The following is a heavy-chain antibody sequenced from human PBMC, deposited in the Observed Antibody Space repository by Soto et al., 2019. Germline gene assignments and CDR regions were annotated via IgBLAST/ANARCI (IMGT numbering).Heavy chain of an antibody. Sequence: SETLSLTCSVSSGSFVGYYWNWIRQSPESVLAWIGEINHSGNTNYNPSLKSRVTISVDASKNQFTLNVISVTAADTAVYYCARDGKSYYYDTTKYYFDSWGQGTLVTVSS. V-gene: IGHV4-34*01. D-gene: IGHD3-9*01. CDR3: ARDGKSYYYDTTKYYFDS. CDR2: INHSGNT. J-gene: IGHJ4*02. CDR1: SGSFVGYY.